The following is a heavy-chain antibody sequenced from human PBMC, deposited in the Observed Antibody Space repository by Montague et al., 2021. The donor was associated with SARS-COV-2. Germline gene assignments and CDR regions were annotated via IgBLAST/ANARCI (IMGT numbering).Heavy chain of an antibody. D-gene: IGHD2-2*01. Sequence: SLRLSLSASGFTFSSYWMTWVRQAPGKGLEWVANIKEDGSDKYYVDSVKGRFTISRDNAKNSLYPQMNSLRAEDTAMYYCARLKYTTSGGNWLDPWGQGTLVTVSA. CDR3: ARLKYTTSGGNWLDP. CDR2: IKEDGSDK. V-gene: IGHV3-7*01. J-gene: IGHJ5*02. CDR1: GFTFSSYW.